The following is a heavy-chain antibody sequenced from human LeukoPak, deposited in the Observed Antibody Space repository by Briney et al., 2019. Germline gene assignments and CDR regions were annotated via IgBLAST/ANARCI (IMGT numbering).Heavy chain of an antibody. V-gene: IGHV1-18*04. D-gene: IGHD5-12*01. CDR3: ARTLRPFDY. CDR1: GYTFIGYY. Sequence: GPVKVSCKASGYTFIGYYMHWVRQAPGQGLEWMGWISAYNGNTNYAQKLQGRVTMTTDTSTSTAYMELRSLRSDDTAVYYCARTLRPFDYWGQGTLVTVSS. CDR2: ISAYNGNT. J-gene: IGHJ4*02.